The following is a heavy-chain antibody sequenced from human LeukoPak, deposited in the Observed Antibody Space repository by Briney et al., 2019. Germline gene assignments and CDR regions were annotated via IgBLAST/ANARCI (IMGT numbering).Heavy chain of an antibody. CDR2: IKSKTDGGTT. Sequence: GGSLRLSCAASGFTFSNAWMSWVRQAPGKGLEWVGRIKSKTDGGTTDYAAPVKGRFTISRDDSKNTLYLQMNSLKTEDTAVYYCTTDWNLVLRFLEPFDYWGQGTLVTVSS. CDR1: GFTFSNAW. J-gene: IGHJ4*02. V-gene: IGHV3-15*01. CDR3: TTDWNLVLRFLEPFDY. D-gene: IGHD3-3*01.